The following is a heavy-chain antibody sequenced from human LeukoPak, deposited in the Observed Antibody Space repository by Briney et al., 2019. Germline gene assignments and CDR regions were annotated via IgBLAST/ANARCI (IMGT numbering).Heavy chain of an antibody. CDR1: GXSISSYY. Sequence: SETLSLTCTVSGXSISSYYGSWIRQPPGKGLEWIGYIYDSGSTNYNPSLKSRVTISVDTSKSQFSLKLSSVTAADTAVYYCARTDNYFDYWGQGTLVTVSS. CDR3: ARTDNYFDY. J-gene: IGHJ4*02. V-gene: IGHV4-59*01. CDR2: IYDSGST.